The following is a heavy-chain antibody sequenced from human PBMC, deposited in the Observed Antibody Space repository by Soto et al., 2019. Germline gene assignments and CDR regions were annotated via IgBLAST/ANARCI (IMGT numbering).Heavy chain of an antibody. CDR2: ISAYNGNT. D-gene: IGHD3-22*01. J-gene: IGHJ3*02. Sequence: ASVKVSCKASGYTFTSYGISWVRQAPGQGLEWMGWISAYNGNTNYAQKLQGRVTMTTDTSTSTAYMELRSLRSDDTAVYYCARDCDYYDSSGYCAFDIWGQGTMVTVSS. CDR3: ARDCDYYDSSGYCAFDI. V-gene: IGHV1-18*01. CDR1: GYTFTSYG.